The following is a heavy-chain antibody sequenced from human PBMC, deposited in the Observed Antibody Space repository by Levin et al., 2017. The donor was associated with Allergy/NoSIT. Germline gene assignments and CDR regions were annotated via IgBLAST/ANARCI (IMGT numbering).Heavy chain of an antibody. CDR1: GFTFSSCG. V-gene: IGHV3-30*18. D-gene: IGHD6-19*01. J-gene: IGHJ3*02. CDR2: ISSDGRKK. Sequence: GESLKISCAASGFTFSSCGMHWVRQAPGKGLEWVAVISSDGRKKFYADSVKGRFTISRDTSKNTLDLQMNSLRAEDTAVYYCAKDVYGSGWYPLGNDAFEMWGQGTKVSVSS. CDR3: AKDVYGSGWYPLGNDAFEM.